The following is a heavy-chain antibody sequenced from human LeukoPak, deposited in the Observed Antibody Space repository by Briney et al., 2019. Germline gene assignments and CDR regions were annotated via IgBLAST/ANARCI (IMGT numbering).Heavy chain of an antibody. CDR2: IWYDGSNK. CDR3: ARDRYYGSGSLRSYYYGMDV. Sequence: GRSLRLSCAASGFTFSSYGMHWVRQAPGKGLEWVAVIWYDGSNKYYADSMKGRFTISRDNSKNTLYVQMNSLRAEDTAVYYCARDRYYGSGSLRSYYYGMDVWSQGTTVTVSS. D-gene: IGHD3-10*01. CDR1: GFTFSSYG. V-gene: IGHV3-33*01. J-gene: IGHJ6*02.